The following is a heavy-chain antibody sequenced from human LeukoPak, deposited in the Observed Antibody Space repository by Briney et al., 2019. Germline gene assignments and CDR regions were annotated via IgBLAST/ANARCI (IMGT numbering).Heavy chain of an antibody. J-gene: IGHJ6*02. D-gene: IGHD3-16*01. CDR2: ISWNSDSV. V-gene: IGHV3-9*01. CDR3: ARAGGSRYYYAMDV. CDR1: GFTFDDYG. Sequence: GGSLRLSCTASGFTFDDYGMHWVRQAPGKGLEWVSGISWNSDSVGYADSVKGRFTISRDNAENSLYLQMNSLRAEDTAFYYCARAGGSRYYYAMDVWGQGTTVTVSS.